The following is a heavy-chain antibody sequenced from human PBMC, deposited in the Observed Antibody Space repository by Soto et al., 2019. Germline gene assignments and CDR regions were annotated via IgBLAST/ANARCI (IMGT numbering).Heavy chain of an antibody. CDR1: GGSITSSSYY. V-gene: IGHV4-39*02. CDR2: IYYSGNT. J-gene: IGHJ4*02. Sequence: QLQLQESGPGLVKPSETLSLTCTVSGGSITSSSYYWGWIRQPPGKGLEWIGSIYYSGNTYYTPSRQSRVTISVETSKNQFSLKLISVTAADTAVYYCAREGGRYCSGGSCQVDYWGQGTLVTVSS. D-gene: IGHD2-15*01. CDR3: AREGGRYCSGGSCQVDY.